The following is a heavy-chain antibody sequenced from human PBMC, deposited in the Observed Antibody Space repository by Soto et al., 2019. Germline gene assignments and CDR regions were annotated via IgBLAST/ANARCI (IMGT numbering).Heavy chain of an antibody. CDR1: GYNFPSSN. V-gene: IGHV1-8*01. CDR2: MDAANGNA. CDR3: ARAVGIGVTGLDL. Sequence: QERLVQSGAELRRPGASVKISRRASGYNFPSSNVNWVRQASGQGAEWLGWMDAANGNAAFARDFQGRVTMTRALSTDTAYLELGGLSSGDTAMYYCARAVGIGVTGLDLWGPGTFVTVS. J-gene: IGHJ5*02. D-gene: IGHD2-21*02.